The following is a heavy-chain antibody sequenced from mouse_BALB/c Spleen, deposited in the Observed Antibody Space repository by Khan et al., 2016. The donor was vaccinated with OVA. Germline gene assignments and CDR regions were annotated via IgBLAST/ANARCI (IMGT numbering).Heavy chain of an antibody. J-gene: IGHJ3*01. CDR1: GFSLTTYA. CDR3: ARDYEYDEGLAY. V-gene: IGHV2-2*02. D-gene: IGHD2-4*01. CDR2: IRSGGST. Sequence: QVRLQQSGPGLVQPSQSLSITCTVSGFSLTTYAVHWVRQSPGKGLEWLGVIRSGGSTDYYAAFISRLSISKDRSKSKVFFKMNRLKVNDTAIYYCARDYEYDEGLAYWGQGTLVTVSA.